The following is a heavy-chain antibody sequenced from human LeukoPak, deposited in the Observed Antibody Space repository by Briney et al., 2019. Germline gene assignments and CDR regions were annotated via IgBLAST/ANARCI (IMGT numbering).Heavy chain of an antibody. CDR1: TGSISSYY. CDR2: IYYSGST. Sequence: PSETLSLTCTVSTGSISSYYWGWIRQPPGKGLEWIGSIYYSGSTYYNPSLKSRVTISVDTSKNQFSLKLSSVTAADTAVYYCARGVPAAIFPNYWGQGTLVTVSS. V-gene: IGHV4-39*01. D-gene: IGHD2-2*02. J-gene: IGHJ4*02. CDR3: ARGVPAAIFPNY.